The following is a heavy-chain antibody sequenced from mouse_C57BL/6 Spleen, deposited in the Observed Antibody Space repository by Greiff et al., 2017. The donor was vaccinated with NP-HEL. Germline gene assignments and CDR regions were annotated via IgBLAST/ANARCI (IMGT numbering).Heavy chain of an antibody. CDR1: GYTFTSYW. CDR3: ASYYGNYSYAMDY. CDR2: IDPSDSET. J-gene: IGHJ4*01. Sequence: QVQLQQPGAELVRPGSSVKLSCKASGYTFTSYWMHWVKQRPIQGLEWIGNIDPSDSETHYNQKFKDKATLTVDKSSSTAYMQLSSLTSEDSSVYYCASYYGNYSYAMDYWGQGTSVTVSS. D-gene: IGHD2-1*01. V-gene: IGHV1-52*01.